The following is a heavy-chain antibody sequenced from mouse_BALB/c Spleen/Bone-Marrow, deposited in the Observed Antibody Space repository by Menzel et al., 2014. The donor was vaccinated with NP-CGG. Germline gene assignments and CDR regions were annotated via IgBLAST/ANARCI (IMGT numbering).Heavy chain of an antibody. V-gene: IGHV1S81*02. Sequence: VQLQQSGAELVKPGASVKLSCKASGYTFTSYYMYWVKQRPGQGLEWIGEINPSNGGTNFNEKFKSKATLTVDKPSSTAYMQLSSLTSEDSAVYYCTRSPAYYGNYWYFDVWGAGTTVTVSS. D-gene: IGHD2-10*01. J-gene: IGHJ1*01. CDR3: TRSPAYYGNYWYFDV. CDR1: GYTFTSYY. CDR2: INPSNGGT.